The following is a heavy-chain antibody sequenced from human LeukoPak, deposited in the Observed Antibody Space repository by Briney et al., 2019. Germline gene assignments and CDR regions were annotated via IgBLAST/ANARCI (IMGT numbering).Heavy chain of an antibody. V-gene: IGHV3-30*02. Sequence: GGSLRLSCAASGFTFSNYSMNWVRQAPGKGLEWVAFIRYDGSNKYYADSVKGRFTISRDNSKNTLYLQMNSLRAVDTAVYYCAKPRVSYYGSGSYSDWGQGTLVTVSS. CDR1: GFTFSNYS. D-gene: IGHD3-10*01. CDR2: IRYDGSNK. J-gene: IGHJ4*02. CDR3: AKPRVSYYGSGSYSD.